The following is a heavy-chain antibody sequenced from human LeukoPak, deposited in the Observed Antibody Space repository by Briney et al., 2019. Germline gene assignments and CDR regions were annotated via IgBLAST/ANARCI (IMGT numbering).Heavy chain of an antibody. V-gene: IGHV4-39*01. Sequence: PSETLSLTCTVSGGSIRSSSYYWGWIRQPPGKGLEWIGSIYYSGSTYYNPSLKSRVTISVDTSKNQFSLKLSSVTAADTAVYYCARPLYGYDFWSGYSGDAFDIWGQGTMVTVSS. CDR2: IYYSGST. CDR3: ARPLYGYDFWSGYSGDAFDI. J-gene: IGHJ3*02. CDR1: GGSIRSSSYY. D-gene: IGHD3-3*01.